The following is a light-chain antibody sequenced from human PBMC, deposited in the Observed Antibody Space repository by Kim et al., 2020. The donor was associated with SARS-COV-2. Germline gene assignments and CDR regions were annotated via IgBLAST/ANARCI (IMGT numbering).Light chain of an antibody. Sequence: GQKVTISCSGSSSNIGTNYVAWYQQLPGTVPKVLIYDNNKRPSGIPDRFSGSKSGTSGALDITGLQTGDEADYYCGTWDSSLSVWLFGGGTKVTVL. V-gene: IGLV1-51*01. CDR1: SSNIGTNY. J-gene: IGLJ3*02. CDR2: DNN. CDR3: GTWDSSLSVWL.